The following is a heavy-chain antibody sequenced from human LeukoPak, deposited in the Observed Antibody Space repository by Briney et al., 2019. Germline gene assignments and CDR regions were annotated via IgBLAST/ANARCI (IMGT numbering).Heavy chain of an antibody. CDR3: ARVAVMITFGGDYMDV. J-gene: IGHJ6*03. D-gene: IGHD3-16*01. Sequence: GGTLRLSCATSGTNFSNYWMSWVRQAPGKGLEWVANIKQDGSEKYYVDSVKGRFTISRDNAENSLYLQMNSLRAEDTAVYYCARVAVMITFGGDYMDVWGKGTTVTVSS. CDR2: IKQDGSEK. CDR1: GTNFSNYW. V-gene: IGHV3-7*01.